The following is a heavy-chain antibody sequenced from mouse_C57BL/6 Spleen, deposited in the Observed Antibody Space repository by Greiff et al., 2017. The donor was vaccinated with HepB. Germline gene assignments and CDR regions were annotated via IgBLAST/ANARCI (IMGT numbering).Heavy chain of an antibody. CDR3: ARKGTIHWYFDV. CDR2: IYIGNGYT. V-gene: IGHV1-58*01. D-gene: IGHD1-1*02. J-gene: IGHJ1*03. CDR1: GYTFTSYG. Sequence: EVQLQESGAGLVRPGSSVKMSCKTSGYTFTSYGINWVKQRPGQGLEWIGYIYIGNGYTEYNEKFKGKATLTSDTSSRTAYMQHSSLTTDDSAIYFYARKGTIHWYFDVWGTGATVTVSS.